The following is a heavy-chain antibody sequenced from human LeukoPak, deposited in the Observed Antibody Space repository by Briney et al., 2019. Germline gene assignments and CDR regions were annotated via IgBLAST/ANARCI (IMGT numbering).Heavy chain of an antibody. Sequence: GASVKVSCKASGGTFSSYAISWVRQAPGQGLEWMGRTMPILGIANYAQKFQGRVTITADKSTSTAYMELSSLRSEDTAVYYCARDLETPGIQLWLPFDYWGQGTLVTVSS. CDR3: ARDLETPGIQLWLPFDY. D-gene: IGHD5-18*01. CDR1: GGTFSSYA. V-gene: IGHV1-69*04. CDR2: TMPILGIA. J-gene: IGHJ4*02.